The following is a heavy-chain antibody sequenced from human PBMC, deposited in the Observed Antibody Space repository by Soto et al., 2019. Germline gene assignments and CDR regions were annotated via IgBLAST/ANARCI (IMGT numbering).Heavy chain of an antibody. CDR3: ARTESSSWSFFYYGMDV. D-gene: IGHD6-13*01. V-gene: IGHV4-59*01. CDR1: GGSIGSYY. CDR2: VYYSDGT. J-gene: IGHJ6*02. Sequence: SETLSLTCTVTGGSIGSYYWSWIRQSPGRGLEWIGCVYYSDGTNYNPSLKSRATMSMDKSNNHFSLRLRSVTAADTAVYYCARTESSSWSFFYYGMDVWGQGTTVTVSS.